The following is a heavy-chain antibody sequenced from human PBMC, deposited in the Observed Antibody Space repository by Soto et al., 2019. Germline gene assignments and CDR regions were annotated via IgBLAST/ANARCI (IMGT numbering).Heavy chain of an antibody. CDR3: ATESYGSGSYVWFDP. CDR2: FDPEDGET. J-gene: IGHJ5*02. Sequence: VASVKVSCKVPGYTLTELSMHWVRQAPGKGLEWMGGFDPEDGETIYAQKFQGRVTMTEDTSTDTAYMELSSLRSEDTAVYYCATESYGSGSYVWFDPWGQGTLVTVSS. CDR1: GYTLTELS. D-gene: IGHD3-10*01. V-gene: IGHV1-24*01.